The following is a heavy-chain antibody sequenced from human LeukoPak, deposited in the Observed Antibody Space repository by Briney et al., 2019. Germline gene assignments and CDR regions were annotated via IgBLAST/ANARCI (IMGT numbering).Heavy chain of an antibody. CDR2: INRDGSEQ. V-gene: IGHV3-7*01. D-gene: IGHD1-26*01. CDR3: AKVGAWELQRVFEN. CDR1: GFTFSSYW. J-gene: IGHJ4*02. Sequence: GGSLRLSCEVSGFTFSSYWMTWARHIPGKGLEWVANINRDGSEQHYVESVKGRFTISRDNGRNSLYLQMDSLRVDGTAVYYCAKVGAWELQRVFENWGQGTLVTVSS.